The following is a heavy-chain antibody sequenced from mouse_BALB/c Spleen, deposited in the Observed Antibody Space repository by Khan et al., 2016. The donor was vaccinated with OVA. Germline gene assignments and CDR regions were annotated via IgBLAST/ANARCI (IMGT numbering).Heavy chain of an antibody. CDR3: ARAFYYGAWFAF. D-gene: IGHD1-1*01. CDR1: GFSLNSYG. V-gene: IGHV2-9*02. J-gene: IGHJ3*01. Sequence: VQLQESGPGLVAPSQSLSITCTVSGFSLNSYGVHWVRQPPGKGLEWLGVIWAGGSTNHNSALMSRLSISKDHSKSQVFLKMHSLQTDDTAMYYCARAFYYGAWFAFWGQGTLVTVSA. CDR2: IWAGGST.